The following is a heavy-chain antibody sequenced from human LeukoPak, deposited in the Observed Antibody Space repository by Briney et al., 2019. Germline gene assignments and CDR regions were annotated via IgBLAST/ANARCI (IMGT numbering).Heavy chain of an antibody. D-gene: IGHD3-22*01. CDR1: GGTFSSYA. CDR3: ATDYYDSSGYTPILGC. CDR2: IIPILGIA. Sequence: SVKVSCKASGGTFSSYAISWVRQAPGQGLEWMGRIIPILGIANYAQKFQGRVTITADKSTSTAYMELSSLRSEDTAVYYCATDYYDSSGYTPILGCWGQGTLVTVSS. V-gene: IGHV1-69*04. J-gene: IGHJ4*02.